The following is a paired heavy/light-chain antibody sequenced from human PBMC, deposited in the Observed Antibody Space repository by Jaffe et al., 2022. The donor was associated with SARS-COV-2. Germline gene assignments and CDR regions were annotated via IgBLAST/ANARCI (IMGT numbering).Light chain of an antibody. Sequence: DIQMTQSPSSLSASVGDRVTITCRASQTISTYLNWYQQKPGKAPKLLIYAASSLQSGVPSRFSGSGSGADFTLTISSLQPEDFATYYCQQNYNVPRTFGQGTKVEIK. CDR2: AAS. J-gene: IGKJ1*01. CDR1: QTISTY. V-gene: IGKV1-39*01. CDR3: QQNYNVPRT.
Heavy chain of an antibody. Sequence: EVQLVESGGGLVQPGGSLRLSCGASGFIFSNFWMSWVRQAPGKGLDWVANIKEDGSETYYGDSVKGRFTISRDNAKNSLHLQMDSLRVEDTAVYYCVRGGGKFEYWGQGPLVTVSS. D-gene: IGHD2-15*01. J-gene: IGHJ4*02. CDR3: VRGGGKFEY. CDR1: GFIFSNFW. CDR2: IKEDGSET. V-gene: IGHV3-7*03.